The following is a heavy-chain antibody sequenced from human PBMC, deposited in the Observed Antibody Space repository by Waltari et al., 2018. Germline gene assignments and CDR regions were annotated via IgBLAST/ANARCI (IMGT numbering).Heavy chain of an antibody. V-gene: IGHV3-30*03. Sequence: QLVGSGGGVVQPGGSLRLSCAASGFTFRNYGMHWVRQSPGKGLEVVAVIFADESNEYYADSVKGRFTISRDNSKNTLYLQMNSLRVQDTAVYYCARGSYSSGCDFWGQGTQVTVSS. CDR3: ARGSYSSGCDF. CDR1: GFTFRNYG. J-gene: IGHJ4*02. CDR2: IFADESNE. D-gene: IGHD6-19*01.